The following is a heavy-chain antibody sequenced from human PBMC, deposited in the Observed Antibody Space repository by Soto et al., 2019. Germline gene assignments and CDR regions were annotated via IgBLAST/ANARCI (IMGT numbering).Heavy chain of an antibody. D-gene: IGHD6-19*01. CDR2: IDWDDDK. CDR3: AGIRRHSSAWYGLDY. CDR1: GFSLSSIGMC. Sequence: SGPTLVNPTQTLTLICTFSGFSLSSIGMCVSWIRQPPGKALKWLALIDWDDDKYYHRSLKTRLTISKDTSKSQVVLTMTNMDPTDTATYYCAGIRRHSSAWYGLDYWGQGTLVTVS. V-gene: IGHV2-70*01. J-gene: IGHJ4*02.